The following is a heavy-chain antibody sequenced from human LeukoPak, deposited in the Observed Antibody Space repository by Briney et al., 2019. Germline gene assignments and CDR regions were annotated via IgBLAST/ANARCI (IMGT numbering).Heavy chain of an antibody. J-gene: IGHJ4*02. CDR1: GFAFSSYA. CDR2: ISGSGGST. Sequence: QPGGSLRLSCASSGFAFSSYAMSWVRQAPGKGLEWVSAISGSGGSTYYADSVKGRFTISRDNSKNTLYLQMNSLRAEDTAVYYCAKVSVVTAILDYFDYWGQGTLVTVSS. V-gene: IGHV3-23*01. D-gene: IGHD2-21*02. CDR3: AKVSVVTAILDYFDY.